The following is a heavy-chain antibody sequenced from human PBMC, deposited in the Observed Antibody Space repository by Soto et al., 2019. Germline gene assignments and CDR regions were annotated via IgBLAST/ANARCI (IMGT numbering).Heavy chain of an antibody. CDR1: GYTLTELS. CDR3: ATAPLYYDSSGYYLVDY. J-gene: IGHJ4*02. V-gene: IGHV1-24*01. CDR2: FDPEDGET. Sequence: ASVKVSCKVSGYTLTELSMHWVLQAPGKGLEWMGGFDPEDGETIYAQKFQGRVTMTEDTSTDTAYMELSSLRSEDTAVYYCATAPLYYDSSGYYLVDYWGKGTLVTVSS. D-gene: IGHD3-22*01.